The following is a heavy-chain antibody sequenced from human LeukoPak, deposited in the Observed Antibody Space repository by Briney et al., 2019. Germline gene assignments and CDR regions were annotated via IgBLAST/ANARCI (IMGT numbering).Heavy chain of an antibody. CDR1: GFTFSSYW. CDR3: ARGGLAARYYYYYMDV. V-gene: IGHV3-7*01. CDR2: KKQDGSEK. D-gene: IGHD3-16*01. Sequence: GGSLRLSCAASGFTFSSYWMSWVRQAPGKGLEWVAKKKQDGSEKYYVDSVKGRFIISRDNAKNSLYLQMNSLRAEDTAVYYCARGGLAARYYYYYMDVWGKGTTVTVSS. J-gene: IGHJ6*03.